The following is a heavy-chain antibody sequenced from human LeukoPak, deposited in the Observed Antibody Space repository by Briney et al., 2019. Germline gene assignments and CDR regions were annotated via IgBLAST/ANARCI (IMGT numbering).Heavy chain of an antibody. CDR1: GFTFSNYG. V-gene: IGHV3-33*01. CDR3: ARSRIASSGYDAFDI. D-gene: IGHD6-13*01. J-gene: IGHJ3*02. CDR2: IWYDGSNK. Sequence: GGSLRLSSAASGFTFSNYGVHWVRQAPDKGLEWVALIWYDGSNKYYTDSVKGRFTISRDNSKSTLYLQMNSLRAEDTAVYYCARSRIASSGYDAFDIWGQGTMVTVSS.